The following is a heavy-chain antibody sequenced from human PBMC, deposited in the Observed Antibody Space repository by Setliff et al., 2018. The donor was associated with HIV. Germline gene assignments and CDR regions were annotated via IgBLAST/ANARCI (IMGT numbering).Heavy chain of an antibody. V-gene: IGHV4-4*07. CDR1: GNSIGYYY. D-gene: IGHD2-15*01. CDR3: ARDRIEVVVDGPHDVFDV. CDR2: IHTSGST. J-gene: IGHJ3*01. Sequence: SETLSLTCTVSGNSIGYYYWSWIRQPAGRGLEWMGRIHTSGSTNYNPSRTSRVTLSVDTSKNLFFLKLTSLSAADTSVYYCARDRIEVVVDGPHDVFDVWGRGSTVTVSS.